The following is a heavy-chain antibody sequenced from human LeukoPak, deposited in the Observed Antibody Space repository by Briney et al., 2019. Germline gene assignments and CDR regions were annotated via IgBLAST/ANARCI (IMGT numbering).Heavy chain of an antibody. CDR3: AKTTDNYYYYYMDV. CDR2: ISTSSSYI. V-gene: IGHV3-21*01. J-gene: IGHJ6*03. CDR1: GFTFSSYN. D-gene: IGHD4-17*01. Sequence: GGSLRLACAASGFTFSSYNMNWVRQAPGKGLEWVSSISTSSSYIYYADSVKGRFTISRDNAKNSLYLQMNSLRAEDTAVYYCAKTTDNYYYYYMDVWGKGTTVTVSS.